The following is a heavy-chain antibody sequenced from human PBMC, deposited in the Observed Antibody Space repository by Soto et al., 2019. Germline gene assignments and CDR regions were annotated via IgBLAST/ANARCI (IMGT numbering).Heavy chain of an antibody. V-gene: IGHV1-18*01. CDR1: GYTFTSYG. J-gene: IGHJ4*02. CDR2: ISAYNGNT. D-gene: IGHD4-17*01. Sequence: QVQLVQSGAEVKKPGASVKVSCKASGYTFTSYGISWVRQAPGQGLELRGWISAYNGNTNYAQKLQGRVTMTTDTSMSTAYMELRILRSDDTAVDYCAREGGRGLVTTPHYYFDYWGKVPLVTVSA. CDR3: AREGGRGLVTTPHYYFDY.